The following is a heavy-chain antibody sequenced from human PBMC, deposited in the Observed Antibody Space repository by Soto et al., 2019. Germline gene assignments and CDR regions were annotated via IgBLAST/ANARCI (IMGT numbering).Heavy chain of an antibody. CDR3: AKNGQPPYYYYGMDV. D-gene: IGHD2-8*01. CDR1: GYTFSRYG. J-gene: IGHJ6*02. CDR2: ISGNNGDT. Sequence: QGQLVQSGPEVKKPGASVKVSCKTSGYTFSRYGISWVRQAPGQGLEWMGWISGNNGDTNYAQKVQGRVTMTIDTSTYTAYMELRSLTSDDTALYYCAKNGQPPYYYYGMDVWGQGTTVTVSS. V-gene: IGHV1-18*01.